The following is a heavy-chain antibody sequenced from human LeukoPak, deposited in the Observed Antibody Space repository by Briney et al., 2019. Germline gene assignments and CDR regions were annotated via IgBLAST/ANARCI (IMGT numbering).Heavy chain of an antibody. CDR3: ARALYYGSGAYYYYYMDV. D-gene: IGHD3-10*01. Sequence: GESLRLSCAASGFTVSGNYMSWVRQAPGKGLEWVSVIYSGGSTYYVDSVKGRFTISRDNSKNTLYLQMNSLRTEDTAVYYCARALYYGSGAYYYYYMDVWGKGTTVTVCS. CDR1: GFTVSGNY. V-gene: IGHV3-66*02. J-gene: IGHJ6*03. CDR2: IYSGGST.